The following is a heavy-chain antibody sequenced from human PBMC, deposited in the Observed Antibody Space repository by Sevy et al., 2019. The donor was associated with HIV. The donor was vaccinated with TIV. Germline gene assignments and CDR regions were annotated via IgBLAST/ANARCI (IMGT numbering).Heavy chain of an antibody. CDR1: GFTFSSYS. CDR2: ISSSSSYI. J-gene: IGHJ6*02. CDR3: ARGKNSYYYGSGSYDTYYYYGMDV. Sequence: GGSLRLSCAASGFTFSSYSMNWVRQAPGKWLEWVSSISSSSSYIYYADSVKGRFTISRDNAKNSLYLQMNSLRAEDTAVYYCARGKNSYYYGSGSYDTYYYYGMDVWGQGTTVTVSS. D-gene: IGHD3-10*01. V-gene: IGHV3-21*01.